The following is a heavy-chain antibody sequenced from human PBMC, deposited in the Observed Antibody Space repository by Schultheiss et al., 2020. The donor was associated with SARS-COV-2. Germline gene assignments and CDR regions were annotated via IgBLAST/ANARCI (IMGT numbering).Heavy chain of an antibody. V-gene: IGHV3-21*01. CDR3: AKGAVAGDDAFDL. J-gene: IGHJ3*01. Sequence: GESLKISCAASGFTFSSYWMSWVRQAPGKGLEWVSSISSSSSYIYYADSVKGRFTVSRDNANNSLYLQMHILRPEDTAVYYCAKGAVAGDDAFDLWGQGTLVTVSS. D-gene: IGHD6-19*01. CDR2: ISSSSSYI. CDR1: GFTFSSYW.